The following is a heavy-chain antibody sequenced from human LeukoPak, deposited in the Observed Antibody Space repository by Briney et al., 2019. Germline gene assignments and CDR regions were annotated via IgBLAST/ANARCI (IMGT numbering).Heavy chain of an antibody. CDR3: ARGYSGYGDDH. CDR2: ISSSGSYI. D-gene: IGHD5-12*01. Sequence: GGSLRLSCAASGFTFSSYSMNWVRQAPGKGLEWVSSISSSGSYIYYADLVKGRFTISRDNAKNSLYLQMNSLRAEDTAVYYCARGYSGYGDDHWGQGTLVTVSS. CDR1: GFTFSSYS. V-gene: IGHV3-21*01. J-gene: IGHJ4*02.